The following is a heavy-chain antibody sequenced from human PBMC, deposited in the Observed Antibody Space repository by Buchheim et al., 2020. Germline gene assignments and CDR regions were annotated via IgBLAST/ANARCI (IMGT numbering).Heavy chain of an antibody. J-gene: IGHJ4*02. CDR3: ALSDFCSGKTDY. Sequence: EVQLVESGGDLVQPGGSLRLSCAASGFTFSSYGMNWVRQAPGKGLEWISYISSSGSNIHHADSVKGRFTISRDNAKNSLYLQMNSLRAEDTAVYYCALSDFCSGKTDYWGQGTL. D-gene: IGHD3-3*01. CDR1: GFTFSSYG. V-gene: IGHV3-48*03. CDR2: ISSSGSNI.